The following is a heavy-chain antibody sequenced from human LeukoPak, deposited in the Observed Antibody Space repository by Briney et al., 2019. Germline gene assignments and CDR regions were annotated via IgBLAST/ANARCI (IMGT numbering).Heavy chain of an antibody. Sequence: GSLRLSCAASGFGFGSYNMYWVRQAPGKGLEWVTLTSFDGNDKKYADSVKGRFTVSRDNSRNTLFLQMNSLRPEDTAVYYCARVYGSEIDYWGQGTLVTVSS. J-gene: IGHJ4*02. CDR1: GFGFGSYN. CDR2: TSFDGNDK. CDR3: ARVYGSEIDY. D-gene: IGHD3-10*01. V-gene: IGHV3-30*03.